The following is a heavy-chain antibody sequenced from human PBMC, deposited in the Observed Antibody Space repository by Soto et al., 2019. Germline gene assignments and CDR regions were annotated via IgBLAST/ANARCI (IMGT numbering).Heavy chain of an antibody. CDR3: ATTAGTYYYYGMDV. CDR1: GFTFSHYA. Sequence: SGGSLRLSCAASGFTFSHYAMSWVRQAPGKGLEWVSAISGSGGSTYYADSVKGRFTISRDNSKNTLYLQMNSLRAEDTAVYYCATTAGTYYYYGMDVWGQGTTVTVSS. D-gene: IGHD6-13*01. V-gene: IGHV3-23*01. J-gene: IGHJ6*02. CDR2: ISGSGGST.